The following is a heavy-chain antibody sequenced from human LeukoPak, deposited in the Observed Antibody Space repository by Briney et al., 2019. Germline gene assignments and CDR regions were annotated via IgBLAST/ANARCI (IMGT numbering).Heavy chain of an antibody. V-gene: IGHV3-7*05. CDR2: IKQDGSEI. Sequence: PGGSLRLSCAASGFXFDNFWISWVRQAPGKGLEWVANIKQDGSEIYYVDSVKGRFTISRDNAKKLLYLQMNSLRAEDTALYYCARDMSFSTSDWYGELDNWGQGTLVTVSS. D-gene: IGHD6-19*01. CDR1: GFXFDNFW. CDR3: ARDMSFSTSDWYGELDN. J-gene: IGHJ4*02.